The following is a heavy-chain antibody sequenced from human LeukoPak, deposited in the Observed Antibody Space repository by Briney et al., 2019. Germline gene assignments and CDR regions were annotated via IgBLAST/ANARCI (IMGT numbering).Heavy chain of an antibody. CDR2: ISDDSNYI. CDR3: ARAHTRRAGYCSSTSCRPADY. Sequence: PGGSLRLSCAASGFTFSSYSMSWVRQSPGKGLEWVSSISDDSNYIYYADSVKGRFTISRDNAKNSLYLQMNSLRAEDTAVYYCARAHTRRAGYCSSTSCRPADYWGQGTLVTVSS. J-gene: IGHJ4*02. CDR1: GFTFSSYS. V-gene: IGHV3-21*01. D-gene: IGHD2-2*01.